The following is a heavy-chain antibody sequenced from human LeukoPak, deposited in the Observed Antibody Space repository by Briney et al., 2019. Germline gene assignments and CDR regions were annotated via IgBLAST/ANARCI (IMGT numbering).Heavy chain of an antibody. V-gene: IGHV3-23*01. D-gene: IGHD1-26*01. CDR2: ISGSGGST. CDR3: AKDGGSYRGDYYFDY. CDR1: GFTFSSYA. J-gene: IGHJ4*02. Sequence: GGSLRLPCAASGFTFSSYAMSWVRQAPGKGLEWVSAISGSGGSTYYADSVKGRFTISRDNSKNTLYLQMNSLRAEDTAVYYCAKDGGSYRGDYYFDYWGQGTLVTVSS.